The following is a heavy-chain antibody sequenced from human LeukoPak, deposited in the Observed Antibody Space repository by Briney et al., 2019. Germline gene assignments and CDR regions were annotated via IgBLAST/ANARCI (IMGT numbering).Heavy chain of an antibody. CDR3: ARGRGGDYEH. CDR2: IYYSGST. CDR1: GGSISSYY. D-gene: IGHD2-21*02. J-gene: IGHJ1*01. V-gene: IGHV4-59*01. Sequence: SETLSLTCTLSGGSISSYYWSWIRQPPGKGLEWIGYIYYSGSTNYNPSLKSRVTISVDTSKNQFSLKLSSVTAADTAVYYCARGRGGDYEHWGQGTLVTVSS.